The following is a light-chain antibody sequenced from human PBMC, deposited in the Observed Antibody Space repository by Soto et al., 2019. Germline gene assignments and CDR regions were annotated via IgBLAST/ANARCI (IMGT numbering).Light chain of an antibody. V-gene: IGKV3-15*01. CDR3: QQLNYWPRIT. CDR2: GAS. CDR1: QSVTSN. J-gene: IGKJ5*01. Sequence: EILMTQSPATLSLSPGETSTLSCGSSQSVTSNLAWYQQRPGQAPRLLVYGASTRASGIPPRFSGSGSGTDFTLTISSLQSEDFAVYYCQQLNYWPRITFGQGTRLEIK.